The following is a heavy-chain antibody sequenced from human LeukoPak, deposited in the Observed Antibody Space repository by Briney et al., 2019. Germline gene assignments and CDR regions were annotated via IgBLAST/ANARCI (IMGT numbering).Heavy chain of an antibody. D-gene: IGHD3-10*01. CDR2: ISGSGGST. J-gene: IGHJ4*02. Sequence: PGGSLRLSCAASGFTFSGYWMSWVRQAPGKGLEWVSAISGSGGSTYYAGSVKGRFTISRDNSKNTLYLQMNSLRAEDTAVYYCAKGRVLWFGELFDYWGQGTLVTVSS. CDR3: AKGRVLWFGELFDY. CDR1: GFTFSGYW. V-gene: IGHV3-23*01.